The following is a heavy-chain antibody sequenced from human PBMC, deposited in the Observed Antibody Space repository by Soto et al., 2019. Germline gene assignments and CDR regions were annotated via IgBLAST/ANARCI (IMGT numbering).Heavy chain of an antibody. D-gene: IGHD2-15*01. CDR2: MNPSSGNT. Sequence: ASVKVSCKASGYTFTSYDINWVRQATGQGLEWMGWMNPSSGNTGYAQKFQGRVTMTRNTSISTAYMELSSLRSEDTAVYYCARMGRPELRRRYYYYMDVWGKGTTVTVSS. V-gene: IGHV1-8*01. CDR1: GYTFTSYD. CDR3: ARMGRPELRRRYYYYMDV. J-gene: IGHJ6*03.